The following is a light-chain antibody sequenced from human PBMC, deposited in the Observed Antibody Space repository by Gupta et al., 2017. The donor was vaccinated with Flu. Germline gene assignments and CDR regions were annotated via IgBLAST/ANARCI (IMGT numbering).Light chain of an antibody. J-gene: IGLJ2*01. CDR2: SNN. CDR3: AAWDDSLNGVV. CDR1: SSNIGSNT. V-gene: IGLV1-44*01. Sequence: QSVLTQPPSASGTPGPTVTISCSGSSSNIGSNTVNWYQQLPGTAPKLLIYSNNHRPSGVPDRFSGSKSGTSASLAISGLQSEDEADYYCAAWDDSLNGVVFGGGTKLTVL.